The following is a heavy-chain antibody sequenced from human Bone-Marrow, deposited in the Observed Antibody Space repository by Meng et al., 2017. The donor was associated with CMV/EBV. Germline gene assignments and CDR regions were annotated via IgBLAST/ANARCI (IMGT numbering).Heavy chain of an antibody. D-gene: IGHD3-3*01. CDR2: IRYDGSNK. V-gene: IGHV3-30*02. CDR1: GFTFSSYG. CDR3: ARVFGRDFWSGYYTDAFDI. J-gene: IGHJ3*02. Sequence: GGSLRLSCAASGFTFSSYGMHWVRQAPGKGLEWVAFIRYDGSNKYYADSVKGRFTISRDNSKNTLYLQMNSLRAEDTAVYYCARVFGRDFWSGYYTDAFDIWGQGTMVTVSS.